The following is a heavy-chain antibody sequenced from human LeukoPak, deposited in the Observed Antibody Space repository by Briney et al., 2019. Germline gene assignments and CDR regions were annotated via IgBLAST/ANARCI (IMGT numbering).Heavy chain of an antibody. CDR1: GFTFSSYA. D-gene: IGHD3-10*01. CDR2: ISWNSGSI. CDR3: AKDAHYGSGSYYDY. Sequence: GGSLRLSCAASGFTFSSYAMSWVRQAPGKGLEWVSGISWNSGSIGYADSAKGRFTISRDNAKNSLYLQINSLRAEDTALYYCAKDAHYGSGSYYDYWGQGALVTVSS. J-gene: IGHJ4*02. V-gene: IGHV3-9*01.